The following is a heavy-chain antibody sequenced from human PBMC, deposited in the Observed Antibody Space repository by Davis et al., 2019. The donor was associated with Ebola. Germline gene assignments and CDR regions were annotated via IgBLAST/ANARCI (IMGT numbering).Heavy chain of an antibody. Sequence: GESLKISCKGSGYSFTSYWIGWVRQMPGKGLEWMGIIYPRDSYTNYSPSFQGHVTISADKSISTAYLQWSSLKASDTAMYYCAREMVRGVLEYDYWGQGTLVTVSS. J-gene: IGHJ4*02. CDR2: IYPRDSYT. V-gene: IGHV5-10-1*01. CDR3: AREMVRGVLEYDY. D-gene: IGHD3-10*01. CDR1: GYSFTSYW.